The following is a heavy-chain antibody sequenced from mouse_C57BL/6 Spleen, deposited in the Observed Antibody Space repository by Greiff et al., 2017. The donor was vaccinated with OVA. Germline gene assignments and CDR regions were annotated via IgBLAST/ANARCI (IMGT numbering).Heavy chain of an antibody. CDR1: GYAFTNYL. J-gene: IGHJ4*01. CDR2: INPGSGGT. D-gene: IGHD1-1*01. CDR3: AGRKSLLGGFNYAMDY. V-gene: IGHV1-54*01. Sequence: VQLQQSGAELVRPGTSVKVSCKASGYAFTNYLIEWVKQRPGQGLEWIGVINPGSGGTNYNEKFKGKATLTADKSSSTAYMQLSSLTSEDSAVYFCAGRKSLLGGFNYAMDYWGQGTSVTVSS.